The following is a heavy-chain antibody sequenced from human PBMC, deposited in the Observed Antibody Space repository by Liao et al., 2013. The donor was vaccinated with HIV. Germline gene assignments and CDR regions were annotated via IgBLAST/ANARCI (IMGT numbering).Heavy chain of an antibody. V-gene: IGHV4-4*07. D-gene: IGHD3-3*01. J-gene: IGHJ3*01. CDR1: GGSISSFY. Sequence: QVQLQESGPGLVKPSETLSLTCTVSGGSISSFYWSWIRQPAGKGLEWIGRIHTSGSTNYNPSLKSRVTISVDTSKNQFSLKLSSVTAADTAVYYCAVTGYYDFWSGYGQNWGQGTMVTVSS. CDR2: IHTSGST. CDR3: AVTGYYDFWSGYGQN.